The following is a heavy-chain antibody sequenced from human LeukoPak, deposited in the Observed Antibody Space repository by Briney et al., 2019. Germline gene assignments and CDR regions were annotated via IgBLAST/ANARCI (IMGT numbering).Heavy chain of an antibody. V-gene: IGHV4-30-4*01. D-gene: IGHD4-23*01. CDR1: GGSISSGDYY. J-gene: IGHJ4*02. CDR2: IYYSGST. Sequence: SETLSLSCTVSGGSISSGDYYWSWIRQPPGKGLEWIGYIYYSGSTYYNPSLKSRVTISVDTSKNQFSLKLSSVTAADTAVYYCARDLLNEGNHLDYWGQGTLVTVSS. CDR3: ARDLLNEGNHLDY.